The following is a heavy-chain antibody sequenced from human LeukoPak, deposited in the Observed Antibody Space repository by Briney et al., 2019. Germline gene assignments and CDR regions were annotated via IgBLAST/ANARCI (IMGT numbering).Heavy chain of an antibody. CDR3: AKESDHGSAFDY. CDR2: ISGSGGSK. CDR1: GFTFDDHA. Sequence: PGGSLRLSCAASGFTFDDHAMSWVRQAPGKGLEWVSDISGSGGSKYYSDSVKGRFTISRDNSKYTLYLQMNSLRAEDTAVYYCAKESDHGSAFDYWGQGTLVTVSS. D-gene: IGHD3-10*01. V-gene: IGHV3-23*01. J-gene: IGHJ4*02.